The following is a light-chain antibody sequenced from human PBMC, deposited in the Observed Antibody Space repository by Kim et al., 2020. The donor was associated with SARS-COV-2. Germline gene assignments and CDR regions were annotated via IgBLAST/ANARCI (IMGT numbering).Light chain of an antibody. CDR2: DAS. J-gene: IGKJ1*01. CDR1: QNIITL. V-gene: IGKV1-5*01. CDR3: QQYTDYSPCT. Sequence: DRVPITCRASQNIITLLAWYHQKPGKVPKLLIYDASILEGGVPSRFSGSRSGTEFTLTVSSLQPDDFATYYCQQYTDYSPCTFGQVAKVDIK.